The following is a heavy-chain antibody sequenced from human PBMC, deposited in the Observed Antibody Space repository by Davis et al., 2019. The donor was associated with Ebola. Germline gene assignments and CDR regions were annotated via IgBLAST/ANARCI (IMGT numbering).Heavy chain of an antibody. D-gene: IGHD2-15*01. CDR3: AGTLLPYYYYYGMDV. V-gene: IGHV3-30-3*01. CDR1: GFTFSSYA. CDR2: ISYDGSNK. Sequence: PGGSLRLSCAASGFTFSSYAMHWVRQAPGKGLEWVAVISYDGSNKYYADSVKGRLTISRDNSKNTLYLQMNSLRAEDTAVYYCAGTLLPYYYYYGMDVWGQGTTVTVSS. J-gene: IGHJ6*02.